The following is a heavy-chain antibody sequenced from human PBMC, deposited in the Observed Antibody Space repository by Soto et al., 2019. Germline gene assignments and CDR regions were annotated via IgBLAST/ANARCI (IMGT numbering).Heavy chain of an antibody. CDR2: ISYDGSNK. Sequence: ESGGGVVQPGRSLRLSCAASGFTFSSYGMHWVRQAPGKGLEWVAVISYDGSNKYYADSVKGRFTISRDNSKNTLYLQMNSLRAEDTAVYYCAKDRDYMITFGGVIVGGPDYWGQGTLVTVSS. D-gene: IGHD3-16*02. J-gene: IGHJ4*02. CDR1: GFTFSSYG. V-gene: IGHV3-30*18. CDR3: AKDRDYMITFGGVIVGGPDY.